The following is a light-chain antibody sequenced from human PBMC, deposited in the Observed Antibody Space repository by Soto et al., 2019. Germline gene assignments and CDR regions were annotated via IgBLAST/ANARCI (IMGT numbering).Light chain of an antibody. CDR1: SSNIGAGYD. J-gene: IGLJ2*01. CDR3: QSYDSSLSVHVV. V-gene: IGLV1-40*01. Sequence: QSVLTQPPSVSGAPGQRVTISCTGSSSNIGAGYDVHWYQQLPGTAPKLLIYGNSNRPSGVPDRFSGSKSGTSAPLAITGLQAEDEADCYCQSYDSSLSVHVVFGGGTKLTVL. CDR2: GNS.